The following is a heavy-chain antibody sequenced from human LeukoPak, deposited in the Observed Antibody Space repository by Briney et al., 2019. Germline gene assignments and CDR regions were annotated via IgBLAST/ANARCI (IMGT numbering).Heavy chain of an antibody. CDR3: ASAFGPTGHNWFDP. J-gene: IGHJ5*02. CDR2: INHSGST. V-gene: IGHV4-34*01. Sequence: SETLSPTCAVYGGSFSGYYWSWIRQPPGKGLEWIGEINHSGSTNYNPSLKSRVTISVDTSKNQFSLKLSSVTAADTAVYYCASAFGPTGHNWFDPWGQGTLITVSS. CDR1: GGSFSGYY. D-gene: IGHD3/OR15-3a*01.